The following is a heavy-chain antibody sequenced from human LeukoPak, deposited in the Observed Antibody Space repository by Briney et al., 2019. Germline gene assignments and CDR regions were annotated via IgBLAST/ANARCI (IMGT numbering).Heavy chain of an antibody. Sequence: PGGSLRLSCAASGFTFSSYWMSWVRQAPGKGLEWVANIKQDGSEKYYVDSVEGRFTISRDNAKNSLYLQMNSLRAEDTAVYYCAREDIVVVPAAMDVWGKGTTVTVSS. CDR2: IKQDGSEK. CDR1: GFTFSSYW. V-gene: IGHV3-7*03. CDR3: AREDIVVVPAAMDV. D-gene: IGHD2-2*01. J-gene: IGHJ6*04.